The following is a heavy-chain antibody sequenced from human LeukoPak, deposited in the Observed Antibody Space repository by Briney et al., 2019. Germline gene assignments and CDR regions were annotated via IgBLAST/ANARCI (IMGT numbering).Heavy chain of an antibody. CDR2: ISYDGSNK. CDR3: ARDLFPYSGSYYEGY. CDR1: GFTFSSYA. V-gene: IGHV3-30-3*01. Sequence: GGSLRLSCAASGFTFSSYAMHWVRQAPGEGLEWVAVISYDGSNKYYADSVKGRFTISRDNSKNTLYLQMNSLRAEDTAVYYCARDLFPYSGSYYEGYWGQGTLVTVSS. D-gene: IGHD1-26*01. J-gene: IGHJ4*02.